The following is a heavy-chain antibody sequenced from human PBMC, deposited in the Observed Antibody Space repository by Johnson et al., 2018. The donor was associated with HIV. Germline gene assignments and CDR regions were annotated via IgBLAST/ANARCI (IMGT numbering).Heavy chain of an antibody. J-gene: IGHJ3*02. V-gene: IGHV3-30-3*01. D-gene: IGHD1-26*01. CDR2: ISSDGSNK. Sequence: QVQLVESGGGVVQPGRSLRLSCATSGFTLSSYAMHWVRQAPGKGLEWVAVISSDGSNKYYADSVKGRFTISRDNSKRTLYLQMNSLRAEDTAFYYCASQLGATGAFDIWGQGTMVTVSS. CDR3: ASQLGATGAFDI. CDR1: GFTLSSYA.